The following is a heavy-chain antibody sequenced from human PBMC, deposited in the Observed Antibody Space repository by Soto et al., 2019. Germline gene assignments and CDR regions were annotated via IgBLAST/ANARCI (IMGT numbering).Heavy chain of an antibody. Sequence: ASVKVACKVSGYTLTGLSMHWVLQAPGKGLEWMGGFDPEDGETIYAQKFQGRVTMTEDTSTDTAYMELSSLRSEDTAVYYCATKAAVPSPWFDPWGQGTLVTVSS. V-gene: IGHV1-24*01. CDR3: ATKAAVPSPWFDP. J-gene: IGHJ5*02. CDR1: GYTLTGLS. D-gene: IGHD2-15*01. CDR2: FDPEDGET.